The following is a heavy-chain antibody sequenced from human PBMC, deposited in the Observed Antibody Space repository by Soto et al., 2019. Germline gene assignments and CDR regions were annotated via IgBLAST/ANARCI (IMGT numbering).Heavy chain of an antibody. V-gene: IGHV1-3*01. D-gene: IGHD3-10*01. CDR1: GYTFTSYA. CDR3: AREGYYYGSGSPATHYYYYNYMDV. Sequence: ASVKVSCKASGYTFTSYAMHWVRQAPGQRLEWMGRINAGNGNTKYSQKFQGRVTITRDTSASTAYMELSSLRSEDTAVYYCAREGYYYGSGSPATHYYYYNYMDVRGKGTTVTGSS. CDR2: INAGNGNT. J-gene: IGHJ6*03.